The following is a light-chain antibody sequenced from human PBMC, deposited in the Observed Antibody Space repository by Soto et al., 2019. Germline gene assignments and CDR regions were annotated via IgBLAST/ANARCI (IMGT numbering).Light chain of an antibody. V-gene: IGLV1-40*01. CDR2: GNS. J-gene: IGLJ2*01. Sequence: QSVLTQPPSVSGAAGRRVTISCTGSSSNIGAGYDVHWYQQLPGTAPKLLIYGNSTRPSVVPDRFSGSKSGTSASLAITGLQAEDEADHYCQSYDSSLSGYVVFGGGTKLTV. CDR1: SSNIGAGYD. CDR3: QSYDSSLSGYVV.